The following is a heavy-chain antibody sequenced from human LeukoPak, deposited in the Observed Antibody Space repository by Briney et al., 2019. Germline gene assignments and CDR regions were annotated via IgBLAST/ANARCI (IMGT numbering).Heavy chain of an antibody. V-gene: IGHV3-21*01. CDR1: GFSFSSYS. CDR2: INSGSSKI. Sequence: GGSLRLSCAASGFSFSSYSMNWVRQAPGKGLEWVSSINSGSSKIYYADSVKGRFTISRDNAKKSLYLQMNSLRAEDTAVYYCARGPLVRVDYWGQGTLVTVSS. D-gene: IGHD6-6*01. J-gene: IGHJ4*02. CDR3: ARGPLVRVDY.